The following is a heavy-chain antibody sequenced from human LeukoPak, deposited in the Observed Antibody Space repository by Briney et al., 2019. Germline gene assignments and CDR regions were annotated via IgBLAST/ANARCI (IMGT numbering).Heavy chain of an antibody. CDR2: IKQDRSEK. J-gene: IGHJ4*02. V-gene: IGHV3-7*01. D-gene: IGHD1-26*01. CDR3: ARHVPIVGATNY. Sequence: GGSLRLSCEASGFTFSSYWMSWVRQAPGKGLEWVANIKQDRSEKYYVDSVKGRFTISRDNAKNSLYLQMNSLRAEDTAVYYCARHVPIVGATNYWGQGTRVTVS. CDR1: GFTFSSYW.